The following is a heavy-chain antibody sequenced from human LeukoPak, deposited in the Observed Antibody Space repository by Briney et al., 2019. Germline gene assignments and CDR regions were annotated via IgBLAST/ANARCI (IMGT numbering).Heavy chain of an antibody. V-gene: IGHV1-2*02. J-gene: IGHJ4*02. D-gene: IGHD2-15*01. CDR2: INPNSGGT. CDR3: AREIGYCSGGRCYFIY. Sequence: ASVKVSCKASGYTFTGSYIHWVRQAPGQGLEWMGWINPNSGGTSSAQKFQGRVTMTRDTSVSTAYMELSRLRSDDTALYYCAREIGYCSGGRCYFIYWGQGTLVTVFS. CDR1: GYTFTGSY.